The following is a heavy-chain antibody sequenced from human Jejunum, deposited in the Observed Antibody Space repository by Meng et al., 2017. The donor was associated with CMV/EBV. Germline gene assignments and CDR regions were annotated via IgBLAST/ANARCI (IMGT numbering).Heavy chain of an antibody. CDR1: FTFSGYG. Sequence: FTFSGYGMHWVRQAPGKGLEWVAFIRYDGGNKYYADSVKGRITISRDNSKNTLYLQMNSLITEDTAVYFCAQSSDEIGYLQYCLHYWGQGTLVTVSS. CDR2: IRYDGGNK. J-gene: IGHJ4*02. CDR3: AQSSDEIGYLQYCLHY. D-gene: IGHD3-22*01. V-gene: IGHV3-30*02.